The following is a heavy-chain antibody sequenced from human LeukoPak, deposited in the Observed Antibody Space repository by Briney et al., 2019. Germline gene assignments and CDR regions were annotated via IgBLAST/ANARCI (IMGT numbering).Heavy chain of an antibody. J-gene: IGHJ6*03. D-gene: IGHD5/OR15-5a*01. CDR1: GFIYSHFA. Sequence: GGSLRLSCAASGFIYSHFAMSWVRQAPGKGLERVSSISGTGSHTYYTDSVKGRFTISRDNSKNTVTLLMNSLTAEDTAVYFCAKLGVSDAPRLYYVHVCGKGTTVIISS. V-gene: IGHV3-23*01. CDR2: ISGTGSHT. CDR3: AKLGVSDAPRLYYVHV.